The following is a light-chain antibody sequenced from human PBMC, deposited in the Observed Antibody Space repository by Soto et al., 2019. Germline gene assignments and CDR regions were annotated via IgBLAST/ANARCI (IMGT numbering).Light chain of an antibody. J-gene: IGLJ2*01. V-gene: IGLV2-14*01. CDR1: SSDVGGYNY. Sequence: QSALTQPASVSGSPGQSITISCTGTSSDVGGYNYVSWYQQHPGKAPKLMIYDVSNRPSGVSDRFSRSKSGNTASLTISGLQAEDEADYYCSSYTSSSTVVFGVGTKLT. CDR2: DVS. CDR3: SSYTSSSTVV.